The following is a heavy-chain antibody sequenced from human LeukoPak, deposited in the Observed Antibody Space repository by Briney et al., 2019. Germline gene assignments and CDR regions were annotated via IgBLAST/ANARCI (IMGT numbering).Heavy chain of an antibody. D-gene: IGHD3-10*01. CDR2: ISGSGGST. J-gene: IGHJ4*02. CDR1: GFTFSSYA. CDR3: VKERIWFGDSVTFDY. Sequence: PGGSLRLSCAASGFTFSSYAMSWVRQAPGKGLEWVSAISGSGGSTYYADSVKGRFTISRDNSKNTVYLQMNSLRAEDTAVYYCVKERIWFGDSVTFDYWGQGTLVTVSS. V-gene: IGHV3-23*01.